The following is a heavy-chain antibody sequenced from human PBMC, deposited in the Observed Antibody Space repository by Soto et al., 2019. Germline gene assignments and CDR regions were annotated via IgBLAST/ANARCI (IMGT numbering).Heavy chain of an antibody. CDR1: GYTFTGYY. V-gene: IGHV1-2*02. CDR3: ARVDSPDFWSCMDV. CDR2: INPNSGGT. Sequence: ASVKVSCKASGYTFTGYYMHWVRQAPGQGLEWMGWINPNSGGTNYAQKFQGRVTMTRDTSISTAYMELSRLRSDDTAVYYCARVDSPDFWSCMDVWGHGTTVTVSS. J-gene: IGHJ6*02. D-gene: IGHD3-3*01.